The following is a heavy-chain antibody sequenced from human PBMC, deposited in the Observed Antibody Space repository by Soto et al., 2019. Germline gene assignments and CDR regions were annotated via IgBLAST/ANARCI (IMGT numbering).Heavy chain of an antibody. J-gene: IGHJ6*02. V-gene: IGHV5-51*01. Sequence: GESLKISCKGSGYSFTSYWIGWVRQMPGKGLEWMGIIYPGDSDTRYSPSFQGQVTISADKSISTAYLQWSSLKASDTAMYYCARLRGPQQHPESDYYYGMDVWGQGTTVTVSS. CDR2: IYPGDSDT. CDR1: GYSFTSYW. D-gene: IGHD6-13*01. CDR3: ARLRGPQQHPESDYYYGMDV.